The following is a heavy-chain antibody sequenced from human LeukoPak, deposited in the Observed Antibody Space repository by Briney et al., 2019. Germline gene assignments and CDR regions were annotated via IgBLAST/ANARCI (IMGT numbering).Heavy chain of an antibody. Sequence: SETLSLTCTVSGGSISSYYWSWIRQPPGKGLEWIGYIYYSGSTNYNPSLKSRVTISVDTSKNQFSLKLSSVTAADTAVYYCARVSFYGSGDYWGQGTLATVSS. V-gene: IGHV4-59*01. CDR2: IYYSGST. D-gene: IGHD3-10*01. J-gene: IGHJ4*02. CDR3: ARVSFYGSGDY. CDR1: GGSISSYY.